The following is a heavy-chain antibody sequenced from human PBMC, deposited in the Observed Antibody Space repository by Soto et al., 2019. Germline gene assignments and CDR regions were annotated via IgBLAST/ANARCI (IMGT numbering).Heavy chain of an antibody. CDR1: GGSISAYY. CDR3: ARDSGYDDPFDY. D-gene: IGHD5-12*01. Sequence: PSETLSLTCSVSGGSISAYYWSWIRQPPGKGLEWIGYIYYSGSTNYNPSLKSRVTISVDTSKNQFSLRLSSVTAADTAVYYCARDSGYDDPFDYWGQGTLVTVS. J-gene: IGHJ4*02. V-gene: IGHV4-59*01. CDR2: IYYSGST.